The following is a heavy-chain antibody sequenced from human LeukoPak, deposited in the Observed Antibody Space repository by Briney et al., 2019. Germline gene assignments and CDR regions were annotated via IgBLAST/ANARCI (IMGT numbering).Heavy chain of an antibody. D-gene: IGHD4-17*01. J-gene: IGHJ5*02. CDR2: IYYSGST. CDR3: AREYDDYVWFDP. CDR1: GGSISSYY. Sequence: PSETLSLTCTVSGGSISSYYWSWIRQPPGKGLEWIGYIYYSGSTNYNPSLKSRVTISVDTSKNQFSLKLSSVTAADTAVYYCAREYDDYVWFDPWGQGTLVTVSS. V-gene: IGHV4-59*12.